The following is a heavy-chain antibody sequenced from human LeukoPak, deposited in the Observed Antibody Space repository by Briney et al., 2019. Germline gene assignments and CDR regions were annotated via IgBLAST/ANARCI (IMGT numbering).Heavy chain of an antibody. J-gene: IGHJ4*02. Sequence: VASVMVSCKASGYTFTNYGISWVRQAPGQGLEWMSWISANNGEIRYAQNFQARVTRTTDTSTTTAYMELRSLRSDDTAVYYCARVPPSAHQVFSSDYWGQGTQVTVSS. CDR2: ISANNGEI. V-gene: IGHV1-18*04. CDR3: ARVPPSAHQVFSSDY. CDR1: GYTFTNYG. D-gene: IGHD1-14*01.